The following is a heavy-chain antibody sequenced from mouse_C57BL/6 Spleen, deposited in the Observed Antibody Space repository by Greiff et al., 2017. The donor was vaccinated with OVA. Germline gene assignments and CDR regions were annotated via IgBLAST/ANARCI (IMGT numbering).Heavy chain of an antibody. D-gene: IGHD2-4*01. CDR1: GFTFTDYY. Sequence: EVKVVESGGGLVQPGGSLSLSCAASGFTFTDYYMSWVRQPPGKALEWLGFIRNKANGYTTEYSASVKGRFTISRDTSQSILYLQMNALRAEDSATYYCARGLRRTLYAMDYWGQGTSVTVSS. V-gene: IGHV7-3*01. CDR3: ARGLRRTLYAMDY. J-gene: IGHJ4*01. CDR2: IRNKANGYTT.